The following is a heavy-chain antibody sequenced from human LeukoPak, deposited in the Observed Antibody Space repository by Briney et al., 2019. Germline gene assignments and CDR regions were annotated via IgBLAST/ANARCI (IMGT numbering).Heavy chain of an antibody. J-gene: IGHJ6*03. Sequence: ASVKVSCKASGYTFTSYYMHWVRQAPGQGLEWMGIINPSGGSTSYAQKFQGRVTMTRDTSTSTVYMELSSLRSEDTAVYYCARRGELVVPAAGAYYYYMDVRGKGTTVTVSS. CDR3: ARRGELVVPAAGAYYYYMDV. D-gene: IGHD2-2*01. V-gene: IGHV1-46*01. CDR2: INPSGGST. CDR1: GYTFTSYY.